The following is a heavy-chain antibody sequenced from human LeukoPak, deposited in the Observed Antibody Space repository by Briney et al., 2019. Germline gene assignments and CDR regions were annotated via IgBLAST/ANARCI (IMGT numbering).Heavy chain of an antibody. CDR3: ARGLTGSYYESDAFDI. V-gene: IGHV4-59*01. CDR2: VYYSGST. Sequence: SETLSLTCTVSGGSISSYYWSWIRQPPGKGLEWIGYVYYSGSTNYNPSLKSRVTISVDTSKNQFSLKLSSVTAADTAVYYCARGLTGSYYESDAFDIRGQGTMVTVSS. D-gene: IGHD1-26*01. J-gene: IGHJ3*02. CDR1: GGSISSYY.